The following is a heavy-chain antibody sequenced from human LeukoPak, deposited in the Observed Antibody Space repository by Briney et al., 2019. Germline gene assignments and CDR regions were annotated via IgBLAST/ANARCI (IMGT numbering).Heavy chain of an antibody. CDR1: GGSMNDHY. J-gene: IGHJ5*02. D-gene: IGHD2-15*01. CDR2: MYYSGST. V-gene: IGHV4-59*11. Sequence: SETLSLTCTVSGGSMNDHYWSWIRQPPGKGLEWIGYMYYSGSTNYNPSLKSRVSISIDTSKNQFSLKLSSVTAADTAVYYCARDRYCIGGICYSGRFDPWGRGTLVTVSS. CDR3: ARDRYCIGGICYSGRFDP.